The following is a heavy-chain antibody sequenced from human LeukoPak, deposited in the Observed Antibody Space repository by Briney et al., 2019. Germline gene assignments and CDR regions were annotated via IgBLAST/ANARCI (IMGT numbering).Heavy chain of an antibody. Sequence: GGSLRLSCAASGFTFSSYAMSWVRQAPGKGLEWVSAIRGSGGNTYYADSVKGRFTISRDNSKNTLYLQMNSLRAEDTAVYYCAKDSYSSSAVTFDYWGQGTLVTVSS. D-gene: IGHD6-6*01. CDR1: GFTFSSYA. V-gene: IGHV3-23*01. J-gene: IGHJ4*02. CDR3: AKDSYSSSAVTFDY. CDR2: IRGSGGNT.